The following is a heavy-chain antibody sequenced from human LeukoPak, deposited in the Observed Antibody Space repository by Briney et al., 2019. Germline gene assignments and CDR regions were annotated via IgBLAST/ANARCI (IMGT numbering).Heavy chain of an antibody. V-gene: IGHV1-24*01. Sequence: ASVKVSCKVSGYTLTELSTHWVRQAPGKGLEWMGGFDPEDGETIYAQKFQGRVTMTEDTSTDTAYMELSSLRSEDTAVYYCATAEPSEWELAAFDIWGQGTMVTVSS. CDR1: GYTLTELS. CDR3: ATAEPSEWELAAFDI. J-gene: IGHJ3*02. CDR2: FDPEDGET. D-gene: IGHD1-26*01.